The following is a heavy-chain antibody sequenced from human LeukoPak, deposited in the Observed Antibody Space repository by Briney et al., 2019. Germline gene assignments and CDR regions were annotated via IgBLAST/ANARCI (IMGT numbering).Heavy chain of an antibody. CDR3: ARSGSSGWYREFDY. D-gene: IGHD6-19*01. J-gene: IGHJ4*02. Sequence: SVKVSCKASGGTFSSYAISWVRQAPGQGLGWVGRIIPIFGTANYAQKFQGRVTITTDESTSTAYMELSSLRSEDTAVYYCARSGSSGWYREFDYWGQGTLVTVSS. CDR1: GGTFSSYA. V-gene: IGHV1-69*05. CDR2: IIPIFGTA.